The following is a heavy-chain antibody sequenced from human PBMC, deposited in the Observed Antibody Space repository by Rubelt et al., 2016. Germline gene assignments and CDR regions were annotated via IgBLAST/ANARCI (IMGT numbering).Heavy chain of an antibody. CDR2: ISAYNGKT. V-gene: IGHV1-18*01. CDR1: GYTFTNYG. Sequence: QVQLVQSGAEVKKPGASVKVSCKASGYTFTNYGISWVRQAPGQGLEWMGWISAYNGKTNYAQKLQGRVTMTTDTSTSTAYMELRSLRSDDTAVYYCARGHVTFGGVIVTSYYYYGMDVWGQGTTVTVSS. J-gene: IGHJ6*02. D-gene: IGHD3-16*02. CDR3: ARGHVTFGGVIVTSYYYYGMDV.